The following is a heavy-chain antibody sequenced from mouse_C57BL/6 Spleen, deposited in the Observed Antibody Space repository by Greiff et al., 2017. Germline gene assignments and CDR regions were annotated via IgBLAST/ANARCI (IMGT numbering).Heavy chain of an antibody. V-gene: IGHV5-9*01. D-gene: IGHD1-1*01. CDR1: GFTFSSYT. J-gene: IGHJ2*01. CDR2: ISGGGGNT. Sequence: EVMLVESGGGLVKPGGSLKLSCAASGFTFSSYTMSWVRQTPGKRLEWVATISGGGGNTYYPDSVKGRFTISRDNAKNTLYLQMSSLRSEDTALYYCARRFITTVFDYWGQGTTLTVSS. CDR3: ARRFITTVFDY.